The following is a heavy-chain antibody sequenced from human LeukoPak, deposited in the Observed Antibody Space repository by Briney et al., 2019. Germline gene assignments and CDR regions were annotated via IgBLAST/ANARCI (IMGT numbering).Heavy chain of an antibody. CDR2: MNPNSGNT. D-gene: IGHD3-22*01. V-gene: IGHV1-8*01. Sequence: ASVKVSCKASGYTFTSYDINWVRQATGQGREWMGWMNPNSGNTGYAQKFQGRVTMTRNTSISTAYMELSSLRSEDTAVYYCARVFYYDSSGYYWIDYWGQGTLVTVSS. J-gene: IGHJ4*02. CDR1: GYTFTSYD. CDR3: ARVFYYDSSGYYWIDY.